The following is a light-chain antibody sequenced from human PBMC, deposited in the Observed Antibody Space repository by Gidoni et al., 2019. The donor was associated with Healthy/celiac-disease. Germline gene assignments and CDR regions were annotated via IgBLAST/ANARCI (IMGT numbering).Light chain of an antibody. CDR2: KAS. J-gene: IGKJ1*01. V-gene: IGKV1-5*03. CDR1: QSISSW. CDR3: QQYNSDST. Sequence: DIQMTQSPSTLSASVGDRVTITCRASQSISSWLAWYQQKPGKAPKLLIYKASSLESGVPSRFSGSGSGTEFTLTISSLQPDDFATYYCQQYNSDSTFXXXTKVEIQ.